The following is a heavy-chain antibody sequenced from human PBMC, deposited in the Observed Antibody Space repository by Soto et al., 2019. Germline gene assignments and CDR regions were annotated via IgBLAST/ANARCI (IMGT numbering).Heavy chain of an antibody. V-gene: IGHV3-73*01. D-gene: IGHD3-3*01. Sequence: GGSLRLSCAASGFTFSGSAMHWVRQASGKGLEWVGRIRSKANSYATAYAASVKGSVTISRDDSKNTAYLQMNSLKTEDTAVYYCTRPGGDFWSGFDYYYYYGMDVWGQGATVTVSS. CDR3: TRPGGDFWSGFDYYYYYGMDV. CDR2: IRSKANSYAT. CDR1: GFTFSGSA. J-gene: IGHJ6*02.